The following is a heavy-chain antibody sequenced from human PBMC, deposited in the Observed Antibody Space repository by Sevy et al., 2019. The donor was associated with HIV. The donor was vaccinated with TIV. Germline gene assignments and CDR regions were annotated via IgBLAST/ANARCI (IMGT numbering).Heavy chain of an antibody. CDR2: IYTSGST. CDR1: GGSISSYY. Sequence: SETLSLTCTVSGGSISSYYWSWIRQPAGKGLEWIGRIYTSGSTNYNPSLKSRVTMSVDTSKNQFSLKLSSVTAADTAVYYCARAIYSSSWRPYYYGMDVWGQGTTVTVSS. J-gene: IGHJ6*02. V-gene: IGHV4-4*07. CDR3: ARAIYSSSWRPYYYGMDV. D-gene: IGHD6-13*01.